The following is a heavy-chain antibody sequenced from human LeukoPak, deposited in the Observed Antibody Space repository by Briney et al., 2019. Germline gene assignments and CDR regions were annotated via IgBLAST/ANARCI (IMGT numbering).Heavy chain of an antibody. V-gene: IGHV3-74*01. CDR2: INPDGSVT. D-gene: IGHD2/OR15-2a*01. Sequence: GGSLRLSCVASGFSFSGQWMHWVRQAPGKGLVAVSRINPDGSVTTYADYVKGRFTISRDNAKNTLYLEMGSLTVEDTALYYCARSGYYNGYDYWGQGTLVTVSS. CDR3: ARSGYYNGYDY. J-gene: IGHJ4*02. CDR1: GFSFSGQW.